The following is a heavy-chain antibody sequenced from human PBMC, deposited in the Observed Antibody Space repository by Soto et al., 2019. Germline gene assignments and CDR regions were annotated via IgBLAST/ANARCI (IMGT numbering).Heavy chain of an antibody. Sequence: QVQLVQSGAEVRKPGASVTVSCRSSGDSFNDYYIHWVRQAPGQGFEWMGWINPNGGVTKYAQKFQGGVSMTRDTPIRTVYMQLSRLRSDETAVYYCARESGGATATLDYYYFYMDVWGTGTTVTVSS. D-gene: IGHD5-12*01. CDR2: INPNGGVT. V-gene: IGHV1-2*02. J-gene: IGHJ6*03. CDR3: ARESGGATATLDYYYFYMDV. CDR1: GDSFNDYY.